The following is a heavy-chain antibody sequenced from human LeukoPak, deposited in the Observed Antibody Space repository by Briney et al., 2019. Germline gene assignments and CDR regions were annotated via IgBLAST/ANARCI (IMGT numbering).Heavy chain of an antibody. CDR3: ARDLYRDSLPVSWFDP. V-gene: IGHV1-69*05. Sequence: ASVKVSCKASGGTFSSYAISWVRQAPGQGLEWMGRIIPIFGTANYAQKFQGRVTITTDESTSTAYMELSSLRSDDTAVYYCARDLYRDSLPVSWFDPWGQGTLVTVSS. CDR2: IIPIFGTA. D-gene: IGHD4-11*01. CDR1: GGTFSSYA. J-gene: IGHJ5*02.